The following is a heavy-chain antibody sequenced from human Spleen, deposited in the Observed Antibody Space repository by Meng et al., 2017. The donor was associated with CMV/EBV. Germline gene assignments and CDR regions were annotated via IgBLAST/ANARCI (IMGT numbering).Heavy chain of an antibody. CDR3: ARDPEGNYYDSTGGL. J-gene: IGHJ4*02. V-gene: IGHV3-21*01. D-gene: IGHD3-22*01. Sequence: GGSLRLSWAASGFTFSSYSMNWVRQAPGKGLEWVSSISSSSSYIYYADSVKGRFTISRDNAKNSLYLQMNSLRAEDTAVYYCARDPEGNYYDSTGGLWGQGTLVTVSS. CDR2: ISSSSSYI. CDR1: GFTFSSYS.